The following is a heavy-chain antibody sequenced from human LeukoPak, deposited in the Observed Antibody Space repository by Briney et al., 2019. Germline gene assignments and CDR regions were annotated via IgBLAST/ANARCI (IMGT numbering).Heavy chain of an antibody. Sequence: GGSLRLSCAASGFTFSSYGMTWVRQAPGKGLEWVAALSGSGGRTYYADSVKGRFTISRDNSKNTLYLQMNSLRAEDTAVYYCARRSGIAVAGAFDYWGQGTLVTVSS. D-gene: IGHD6-19*01. CDR2: LSGSGGRT. V-gene: IGHV3-23*01. CDR3: ARRSGIAVAGAFDY. CDR1: GFTFSSYG. J-gene: IGHJ4*02.